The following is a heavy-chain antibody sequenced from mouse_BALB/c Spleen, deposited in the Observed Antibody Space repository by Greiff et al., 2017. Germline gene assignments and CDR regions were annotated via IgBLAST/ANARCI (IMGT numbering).Heavy chain of an antibody. CDR2: INSNGGST. J-gene: IGHJ4*01. CDR3: AREGTGSSYDYYAMDY. V-gene: IGHV5-6-2*01. D-gene: IGHD1-1*01. Sequence: EVQRVESGGGLVKLGGSLKLSCAASGFTFSSYYMSWVRQTPEKRLELVAAINSNGGSTYYPDTVKGRFTISRDNAKNTLYLQMSSLKSEDTAMYYCAREGTGSSYDYYAMDYWGQGTSVTVSS. CDR1: GFTFSSYY.